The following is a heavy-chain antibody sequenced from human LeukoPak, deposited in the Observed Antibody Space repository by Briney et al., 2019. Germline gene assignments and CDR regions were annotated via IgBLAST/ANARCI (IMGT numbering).Heavy chain of an antibody. J-gene: IGHJ4*02. CDR3: ARDQYDSVWGSHRPYFDY. D-gene: IGHD3-16*02. CDR2: ISVHNGNP. CDR1: GYTFSSYG. Sequence: ASVKVSCKASGYTFSSYGISWVRQAPGQGLEWMGWISVHNGNPEYAQEFQGRVIMTTDTFTSTAYMELRSLRSDDTAVYYCARDQYDSVWGSHRPYFDYWGQGTLVTVSS. V-gene: IGHV1-18*01.